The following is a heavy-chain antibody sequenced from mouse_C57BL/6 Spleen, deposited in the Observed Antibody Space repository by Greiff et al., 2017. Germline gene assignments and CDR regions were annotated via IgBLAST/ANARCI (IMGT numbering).Heavy chain of an antibody. CDR3: ARKALRYGYFDY. D-gene: IGHD1-1*01. CDR1: GYTFTSYW. J-gene: IGHJ2*01. Sequence: VKLQQPGAELVKPGASVKMSCKASGYTFTSYWITWVKQRPGQGLEWIGDIYPGSGSTNYNEKFKSKATLTVDTSSSTAYMQLSSLTSEDSAVYYCARKALRYGYFDYWGQGTTLTVSS. V-gene: IGHV1-55*01. CDR2: IYPGSGST.